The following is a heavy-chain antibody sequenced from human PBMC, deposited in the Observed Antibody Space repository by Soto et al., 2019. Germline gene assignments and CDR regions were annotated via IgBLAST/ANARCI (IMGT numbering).Heavy chain of an antibody. Sequence: QEQLVQSGAEVKKPGSSVKVSCKASGGLFSSYPISWVRQVPGQGLEWMGGIIPVFQTAYYTQRFQGRVTITVDESTNTAYMELSSLRSEDTSIYYGARCGSGYTWFNEFWGQGTLVTVSS. CDR1: GGLFSSYP. D-gene: IGHD3-22*01. J-gene: IGHJ4*02. CDR3: ARCGSGYTWFNEF. CDR2: IIPVFQTA. V-gene: IGHV1-69*01.